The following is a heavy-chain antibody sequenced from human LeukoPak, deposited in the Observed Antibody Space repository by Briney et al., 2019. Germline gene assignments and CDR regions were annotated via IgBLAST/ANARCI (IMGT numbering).Heavy chain of an antibody. CDR3: ARAAQKYSSSSTYDN. J-gene: IGHJ4*02. D-gene: IGHD6-6*01. V-gene: IGHV4-59*01. Sequence: PSETLSLTCTVSGGSINSYYWTWIRQPPGKALEWIGHISYSGDTNYNPSLKGRVTIAVDTSKNQFSLKLSSMTAADTAVYYCARAAQKYSSSSTYDNWGQGTLVTVSS. CDR1: GGSINSYY. CDR2: ISYSGDT.